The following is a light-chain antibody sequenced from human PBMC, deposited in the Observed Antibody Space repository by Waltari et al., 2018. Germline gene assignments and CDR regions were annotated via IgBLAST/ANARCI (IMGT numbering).Light chain of an antibody. CDR1: QNINIY. V-gene: IGKV3-11*01. Sequence: DIVLTQSPATLSLSPGERATLSCRASQNINIYLAWYQQKPGQAPRLLIYDASNRAAGVPARFSVSGSGTDFTLTLSSLEPEDFAVYYCQQRTKWVTFGGGTTLDIK. CDR2: DAS. CDR3: QQRTKWVT. J-gene: IGKJ4*01.